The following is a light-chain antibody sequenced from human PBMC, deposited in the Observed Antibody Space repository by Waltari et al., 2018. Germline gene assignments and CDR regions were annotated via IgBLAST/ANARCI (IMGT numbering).Light chain of an antibody. CDR2: KAS. CDR3: QPYNSYSIM. J-gene: IGKJ5*01. Sequence: DIQMTQSPSTLSASVRDRVTITCRASQSISDWLAWYQQKPGKAPKLLIYKASSLESGVPSRFSGSGSGTEFTLTISSLQPDDFATYYCQPYNSYSIMFGQGTRLEIK. CDR1: QSISDW. V-gene: IGKV1-5*03.